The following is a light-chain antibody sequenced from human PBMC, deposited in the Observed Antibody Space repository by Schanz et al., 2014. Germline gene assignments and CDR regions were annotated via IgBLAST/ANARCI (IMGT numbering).Light chain of an antibody. J-gene: IGLJ3*02. V-gene: IGLV2-8*01. Sequence: QSALTQPPSASGSPGQSVTISCTGTSSDVGGYNYVTWYQQHPGKAPQLMIFEVSKRPSGVPDRFSGYKSGNTAYLTVSGRQGEDEANYYCSSYAGSNNLVFGGGTKRTVL. CDR1: SSDVGGYNY. CDR2: EVS. CDR3: SSYAGSNNLV.